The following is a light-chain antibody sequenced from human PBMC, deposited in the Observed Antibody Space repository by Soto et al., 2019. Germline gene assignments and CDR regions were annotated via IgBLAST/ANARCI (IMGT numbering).Light chain of an antibody. J-gene: IGKJ5*01. CDR2: AAS. CDR3: QQSYSTLIT. CDR1: QSISRY. V-gene: IGKV1-39*01. Sequence: DIQTTQSPSCLAASVGARFTITCRASQSISRYLNWYQQKPGKAPKXXIYAASSLQSGVPSRFSGSGSGTDFTLTISSLQHEDFATYYCQQSYSTLITFGQGTRLEIK.